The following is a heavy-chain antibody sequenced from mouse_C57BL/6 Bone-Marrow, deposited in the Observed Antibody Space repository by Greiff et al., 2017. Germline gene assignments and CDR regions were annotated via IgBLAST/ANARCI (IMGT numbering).Heavy chain of an antibody. J-gene: IGHJ3*01. CDR2: IYPRSGNT. CDR3: ASPLYGSSPAWFAY. D-gene: IGHD1-1*01. Sequence: VQLQQSGAELARPGASVKLSCKASGYTFTSYGISWVKQRTGQGLEWIGEIYPRSGNTYYNEKFKGKATLTADQSSSTAYMELRSLTSEDSAVYFCASPLYGSSPAWFAYWGQGTLVTVSA. V-gene: IGHV1-81*01. CDR1: GYTFTSYG.